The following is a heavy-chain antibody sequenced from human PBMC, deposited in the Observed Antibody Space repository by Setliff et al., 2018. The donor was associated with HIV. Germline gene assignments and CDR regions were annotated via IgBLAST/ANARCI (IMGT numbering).Heavy chain of an antibody. Sequence: SETLSLTCTVSGGSISSHYWSWIRQPPGKGLEWIGGIFPGGATNYNPSLTSRVTISVDTSKNHLFLKLTSVTTADTAVYFCAKSSPSIGYITDCWGQGAPVTVSS. CDR3: AKSSPSIGYITDC. CDR1: GGSISSHY. V-gene: IGHV4-59*11. D-gene: IGHD5-12*01. J-gene: IGHJ4*02. CDR2: IFPGGAT.